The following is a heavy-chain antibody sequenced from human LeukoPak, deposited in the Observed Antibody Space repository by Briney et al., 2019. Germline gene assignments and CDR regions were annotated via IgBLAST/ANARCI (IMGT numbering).Heavy chain of an antibody. V-gene: IGHV3-23*01. Sequence: QPGGSLRLSCAASGFTFSGYAMSWVRQAPGKGLEWVSVMSGSGGNTYYADSVKGRLIISRDNSNNTLYLQLNSLRAEDTAIYYCAKAMCSGGSCYCHLDYWGQGTLVTVS. CDR3: AKAMCSGGSCYCHLDY. CDR1: GFTFSGYA. J-gene: IGHJ4*02. CDR2: MSGSGGNT. D-gene: IGHD2-15*01.